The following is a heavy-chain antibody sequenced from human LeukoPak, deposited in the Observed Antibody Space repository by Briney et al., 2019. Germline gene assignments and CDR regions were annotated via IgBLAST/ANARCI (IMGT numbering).Heavy chain of an antibody. Sequence: GGSLRLSCADSGFTFSSHWMHWVRQAPGKGLVWVSRIKYDASSTSYADSVKGRFTISRDNAKDTLYLQMNSLRAEDTAVYYCARGATYAYYQDYWGQGTLVTVSS. J-gene: IGHJ4*02. V-gene: IGHV3-74*01. CDR2: IKYDASST. D-gene: IGHD1-26*01. CDR3: ARGATYAYYQDY. CDR1: GFTFSSHW.